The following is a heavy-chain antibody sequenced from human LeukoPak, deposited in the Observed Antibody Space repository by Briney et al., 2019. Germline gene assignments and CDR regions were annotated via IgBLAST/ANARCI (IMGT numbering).Heavy chain of an antibody. CDR2: INAGNGNT. V-gene: IGHV1-3*01. Sequence: ASVKVSCKASGYTFTGYAMHWVRQAAGQRLEWMGWINAGNGNTKYSQKLQGRVTITRDTSASTAYMELGSLRSEDTAVYYCARSGGAAGSADNLFDPWGQGTLVTVSS. CDR1: GYTFTGYA. CDR3: ARSGGAAGSADNLFDP. J-gene: IGHJ5*02. D-gene: IGHD6-13*01.